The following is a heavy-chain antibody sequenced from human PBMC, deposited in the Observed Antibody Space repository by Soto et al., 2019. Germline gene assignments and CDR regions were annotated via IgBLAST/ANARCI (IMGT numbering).Heavy chain of an antibody. D-gene: IGHD3-9*01. CDR3: ARVDSQDFDWMQPFGL. Sequence: EVQLVESGGGLVQPGRSLRLSCEASGFTFDDYAMHRVRQAPGKGLEWVSGISWNSRSIGYADSVKGRFTISRDSAKNSLYLQMKTLRPEDTAFYYCARVDSQDFDWMQPFGLWGQGTLVTVSS. CDR2: ISWNSRSI. CDR1: GFTFDDYA. J-gene: IGHJ5*02. V-gene: IGHV3-9*01.